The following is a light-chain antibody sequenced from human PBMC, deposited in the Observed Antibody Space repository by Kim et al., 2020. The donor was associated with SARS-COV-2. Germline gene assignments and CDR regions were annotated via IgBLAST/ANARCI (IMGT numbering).Light chain of an antibody. CDR2: LGS. CDR3: MQALQTPWT. J-gene: IGKJ1*01. V-gene: IGKV2-28*01. CDR1: QSLLHSNGYNY. Sequence: DIVMTQSPLSLPVTPGEPASISCRSSQSLLHSNGYNYLDWYLQKPGQSPQLLIYLGSNRASGVPDRFSGSGSGTDFTLKISRVEAEDGGVYYCMQALQTPWTFGQGTKVDIK.